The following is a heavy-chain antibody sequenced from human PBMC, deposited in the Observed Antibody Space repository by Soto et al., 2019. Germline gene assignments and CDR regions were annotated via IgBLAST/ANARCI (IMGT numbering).Heavy chain of an antibody. CDR1: GFTFSDYA. Sequence: VQLVESGGGVVQPGRSLRLSCAASGFTFSDYAMHWVRQAPGKGLEWVAVVSHDGRNTHYADSVKGRFTISRDSSKHTVSMEMTSLRAEDTAVYYCAKGGQQWLVTSDFNYWGQGALVTVSS. J-gene: IGHJ4*02. D-gene: IGHD6-19*01. CDR2: VSHDGRNT. CDR3: AKGGQQWLVTSDFNY. V-gene: IGHV3-30*18.